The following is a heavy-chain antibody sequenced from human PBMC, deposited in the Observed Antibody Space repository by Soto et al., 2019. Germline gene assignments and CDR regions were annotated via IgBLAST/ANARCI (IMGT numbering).Heavy chain of an antibody. D-gene: IGHD3-3*01. CDR1: GYTFTSYG. Sequence: ASVKVSCKASGYTFTSYGISWVRQAPGQGLEWMGWISAYNSNTNYAQKLQGRVTMTTDTSTSTSYMELRSLISYDTAVYYCARDLGDRYYDFWSGSFDYWGQGTLVTVSS. CDR3: ARDLGDRYYDFWSGSFDY. J-gene: IGHJ4*02. V-gene: IGHV1-18*01. CDR2: ISAYNSNT.